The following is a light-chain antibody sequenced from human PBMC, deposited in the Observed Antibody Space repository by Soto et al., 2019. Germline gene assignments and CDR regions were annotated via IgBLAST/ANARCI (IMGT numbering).Light chain of an antibody. V-gene: IGLV1-44*01. CDR3: ASWDVSLNAWV. CDR2: TFA. CDR1: SSNIGSNT. J-gene: IGLJ3*02. Sequence: QSVLSQPPSASGTPGQRVTISCSGSSSNIGSNTVSWYQQFPGTAPKLLIYTFAQRPSGVPDRFSGSKSGTSASLAISGLQSEDEADYYCASWDVSLNAWVFGGGTQLTVL.